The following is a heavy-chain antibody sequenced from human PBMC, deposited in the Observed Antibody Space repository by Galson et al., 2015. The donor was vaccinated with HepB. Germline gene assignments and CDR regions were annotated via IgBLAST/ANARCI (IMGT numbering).Heavy chain of an antibody. J-gene: IGHJ1*01. Sequence: SVKVSCKASGYTFTSHVISWARQAPGQGLEWMGWISNYNGKTNYVEKLQGRVTMTTDTSTSTAYMELRSLRSDDTAVYYCASSPHYDSSGYPKSYFQHWGQGTLVTVSS. D-gene: IGHD3-22*01. CDR2: ISNYNGKT. CDR3: ASSPHYDSSGYPKSYFQH. CDR1: GYTFTSHV. V-gene: IGHV1-18*04.